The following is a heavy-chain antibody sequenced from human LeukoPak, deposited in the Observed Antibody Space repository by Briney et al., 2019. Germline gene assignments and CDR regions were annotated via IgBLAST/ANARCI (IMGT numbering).Heavy chain of an antibody. J-gene: IGHJ4*02. CDR1: GFIFSNYW. V-gene: IGHV3-7*03. D-gene: IGHD3-10*01. Sequence: GGSLRLSCATSGFIFSNYWMSWVRQAPGKGLEWVANIKQDGSETYYVDSVKGRFTISRDNSKNTLYLQMNSLRAEDTAVYYCAKTTYYYGSGSLDFDYWGQGTLVTVSS. CDR3: AKTTYYYGSGSLDFDY. CDR2: IKQDGSET.